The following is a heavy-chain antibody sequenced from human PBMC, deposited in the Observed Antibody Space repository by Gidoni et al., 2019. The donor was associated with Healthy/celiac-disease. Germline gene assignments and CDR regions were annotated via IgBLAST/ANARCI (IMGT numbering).Heavy chain of an antibody. D-gene: IGHD4-4*01. CDR1: GYSFTSYW. CDR2: IDPSDSYT. Sequence: EVQLVQSGAEVKKAGESLRTSCKGSGYSFTSYWISWVRQMPGKGLEWMGRIDPSDSYTHYIPSFQGHVPISAAKSISTAYLQSSSLKASDTAMYYCARLRYSNYVNWFDPWGQGTLVTVSS. J-gene: IGHJ5*02. CDR3: ARLRYSNYVNWFDP. V-gene: IGHV5-10-1*03.